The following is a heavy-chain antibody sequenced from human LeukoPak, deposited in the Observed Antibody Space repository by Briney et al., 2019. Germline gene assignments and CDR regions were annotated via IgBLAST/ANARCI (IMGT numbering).Heavy chain of an antibody. V-gene: IGHV1-18*01. J-gene: IGHJ5*02. D-gene: IGHD3-10*01. CDR1: GYTFTSYG. Sequence: ASVKVSCKASGYTFTSYGISWVRQAPGQGLEWMGWITAYNDNTNYAQKLQGRVTMTTDTSTSTAYMELRSLRSDDTAVYYCARSSWFGGRSEWRWFDPWGQGTLVTVSS. CDR3: ARSSWFGGRSEWRWFDP. CDR2: ITAYNDNT.